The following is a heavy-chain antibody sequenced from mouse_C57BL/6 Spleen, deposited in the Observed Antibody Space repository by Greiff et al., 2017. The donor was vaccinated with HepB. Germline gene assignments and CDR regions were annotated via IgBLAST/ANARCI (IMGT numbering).Heavy chain of an antibody. D-gene: IGHD2-4*01. Sequence: QVQLQQSGAELVRPGTSVKVSCKASGYAFTNYLIEWVKQRPGQGLEWIGVINPGSGGTNYNEKFKGKATLTADKSSSTAYMQLSSLTSEDSAVYFCARFYDYGGYFDYWGQGTTLTVSS. J-gene: IGHJ2*01. CDR3: ARFYDYGGYFDY. V-gene: IGHV1-54*01. CDR2: INPGSGGT. CDR1: GYAFTNYL.